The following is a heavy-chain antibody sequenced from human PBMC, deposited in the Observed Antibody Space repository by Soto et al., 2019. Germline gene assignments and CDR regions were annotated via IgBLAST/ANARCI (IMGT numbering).Heavy chain of an antibody. CDR1: GGSFSAYH. Sequence: QVQLQQSGAGLLKPSETLSLTCAVSGGSFSAYHWTWIRQTPGKGLEWIGEISHSGSTNYKPSLKSRVTISADPSKKQFSLNLTSMTAADSGVYYCARGECSSNYCFTRWALDIWGQGTGVTVPS. J-gene: IGHJ3*02. CDR3: ARGECSSNYCFTRWALDI. CDR2: ISHSGST. D-gene: IGHD2-2*01. V-gene: IGHV4-34*01.